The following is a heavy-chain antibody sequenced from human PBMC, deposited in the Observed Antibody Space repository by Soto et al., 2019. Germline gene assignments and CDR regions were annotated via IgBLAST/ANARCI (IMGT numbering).Heavy chain of an antibody. CDR3: ARGDKNYYYYYMDV. J-gene: IGHJ6*03. CDR1: GFTFSSYN. Sequence: GGSLRLSCAASGFTFSSYNMNWVRQAPGKGLEWVSYISSSSSTIYYADSAKGRFAISRDNAKNSLYLQMNSLRAEDTAVYYCARGDKNYYYYYMDVWGKGTTVTVSS. CDR2: ISSSSSTI. V-gene: IGHV3-48*01.